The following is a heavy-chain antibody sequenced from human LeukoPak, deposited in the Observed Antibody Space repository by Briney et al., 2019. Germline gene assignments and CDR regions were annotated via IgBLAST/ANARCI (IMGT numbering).Heavy chain of an antibody. V-gene: IGHV3-21*01. D-gene: IGHD2-2*02. CDR1: GFTFSSYS. CDR2: ISSSSSYI. Sequence: GGSLRLSCAASGFTFSSYSMNWVRQAPGKGLEWVSSISSSSSYIYYADSVKGRFTISRDNAKNSLYLQMNSLRAEDTAVYYCARQYPRDAEDAFDIWGQGTMVTVSS. J-gene: IGHJ3*02. CDR3: ARQYPRDAEDAFDI.